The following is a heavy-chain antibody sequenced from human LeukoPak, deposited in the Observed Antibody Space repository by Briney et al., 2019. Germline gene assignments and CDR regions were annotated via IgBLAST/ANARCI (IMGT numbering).Heavy chain of an antibody. V-gene: IGHV3-23*01. J-gene: IGHJ4*02. CDR1: GFTFSSYA. D-gene: IGHD6-13*01. CDR2: ISGSGGST. Sequence: GGSLRLSCAASGFTFSSYAMSWVRQAPGKGLEWVSAISGSGGSTYYADSVKGRFTISRDNSKNTLYLQMNSLRAEDTAVYYCAKGGAMAAAGSEGYFDYWGQGTLVTVSS. CDR3: AKGGAMAAAGSEGYFDY.